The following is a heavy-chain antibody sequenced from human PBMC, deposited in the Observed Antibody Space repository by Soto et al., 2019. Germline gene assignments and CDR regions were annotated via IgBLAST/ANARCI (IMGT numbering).Heavy chain of an antibody. CDR1: GGSISSYY. V-gene: IGHV4-59*08. CDR2: IYYSGST. Sequence: QVQLQESGPGLVKPSETLSLTCTVSGGSISSYYWSWIRQPPGKGLEWIGYIYYSGSTNYNPSLKCRVTISVDTSENQFSLKRSSVTAADTAVYYGARRYGGAFDIWGQGTMVTVSS. D-gene: IGHD4-17*01. J-gene: IGHJ3*02. CDR3: ARRYGGAFDI.